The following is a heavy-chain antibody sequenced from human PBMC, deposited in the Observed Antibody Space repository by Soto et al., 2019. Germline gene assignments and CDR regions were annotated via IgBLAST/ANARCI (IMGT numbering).Heavy chain of an antibody. D-gene: IGHD3-10*01. V-gene: IGHV5-51*01. Sequence: GESLKISCKGSGYSFTNYWIGWVRQKPGKGLEWMGIIYPGDSDTRYSPSFQGQVTISADKSISTAYLQWSSLKASDTAMYYCAGGGVRGVITRTRDYYGMDVWGQGTTVTVSS. CDR2: IYPGDSDT. CDR3: AGGGVRGVITRTRDYYGMDV. J-gene: IGHJ6*02. CDR1: GYSFTNYW.